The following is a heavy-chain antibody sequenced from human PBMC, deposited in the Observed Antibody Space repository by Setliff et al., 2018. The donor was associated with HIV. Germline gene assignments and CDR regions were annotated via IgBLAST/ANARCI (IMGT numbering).Heavy chain of an antibody. Sequence: SETLSLTCSVSGAPVSSRRYYWGWIRQPPGKGLEWIATIHYTGSTYYNPSLKNRVTISADTSKKQVSLRLTSVSAADTAIYYCASRFGDYGRYFDLWGRGTLVTVSS. J-gene: IGHJ2*01. D-gene: IGHD4-17*01. CDR3: ASRFGDYGRYFDL. V-gene: IGHV4-39*01. CDR2: IHYTGST. CDR1: GAPVSSRRYY.